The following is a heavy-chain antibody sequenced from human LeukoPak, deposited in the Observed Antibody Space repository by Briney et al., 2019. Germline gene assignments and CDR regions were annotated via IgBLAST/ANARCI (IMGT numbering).Heavy chain of an antibody. V-gene: IGHV3-7*01. CDR3: ARDLHTVVVTAMVY. CDR2: IKQDGSVK. CDR1: GFTFSNYW. J-gene: IGHJ4*02. D-gene: IGHD2-21*02. Sequence: PGGSLRLSCAASGFTFSNYWMSWARQAPGKGLEWVANIKQDGSVKYFVDSVKGRFTISRDNAKNSLYLQMNSLRAEDTAVYYCARDLHTVVVTAMVYWGQGTLVTVSS.